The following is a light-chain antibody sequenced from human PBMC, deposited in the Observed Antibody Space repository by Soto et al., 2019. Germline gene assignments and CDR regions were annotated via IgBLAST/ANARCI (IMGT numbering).Light chain of an antibody. Sequence: DIQMSQSPSSLSASVGDRVTITCRASQSISSYLNWYQQKPGKAPKLLIYAASSLQSGVPSRFSGSGSGTDFTLTISSLQPEDFATYYCQQNYGTPGTFGQGTKVDIK. CDR2: AAS. CDR3: QQNYGTPGT. J-gene: IGKJ1*01. V-gene: IGKV1-39*01. CDR1: QSISSY.